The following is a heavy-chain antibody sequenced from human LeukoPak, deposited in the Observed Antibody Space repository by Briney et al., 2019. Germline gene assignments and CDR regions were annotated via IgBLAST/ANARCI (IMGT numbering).Heavy chain of an antibody. Sequence: TSETLSLTCAVYGGSFSGYYWSWIRQPPGKGLEWIGEINHSGSTNYNPSLKSRVTISVDTSKNQFSLKLSSVTAADTAVYYCAGAGYNYRFDYWGQGTLVTVSS. CDR3: AGAGYNYRFDY. CDR2: INHSGST. D-gene: IGHD5-24*01. J-gene: IGHJ4*02. CDR1: GGSFSGYY. V-gene: IGHV4-34*01.